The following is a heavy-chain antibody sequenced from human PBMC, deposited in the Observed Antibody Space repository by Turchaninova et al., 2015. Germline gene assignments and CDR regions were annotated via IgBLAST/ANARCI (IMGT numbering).Heavy chain of an antibody. CDR2: IHHSGST. CDR3: ARGSAAAVHHDALDI. J-gene: IGHJ3*02. V-gene: IGHV4-59*08. D-gene: IGHD6-13*01. CDR1: DVSVSRYY. Sequence: QGQLQESGPGLVKPSETLSLTCSVSDVSVSRYYWSWFRQPPGKGLEWFGYIHHSGSTNYNPSLMSRVTISIETSKNQFSRKRRSVTAADTAVYYCARGSAAAVHHDALDIWGQGTMVTVSS.